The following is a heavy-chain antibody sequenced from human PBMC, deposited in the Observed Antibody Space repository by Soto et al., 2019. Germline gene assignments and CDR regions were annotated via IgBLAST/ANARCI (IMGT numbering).Heavy chain of an antibody. CDR2: IVPIYRTA. CDR3: VRDSGAKLSSS. D-gene: IGHD6-13*01. Sequence: SVKVSCKASGGTFSSYRINWVRQAPGQGLEWVGGIVPIYRTADYAQKFQGRVTITADESARTSYMELRSLKPQDTAVYYCVRDSGAKLSSSWGQGTLVTVSS. J-gene: IGHJ4*02. V-gene: IGHV1-69*13. CDR1: GGTFSSYR.